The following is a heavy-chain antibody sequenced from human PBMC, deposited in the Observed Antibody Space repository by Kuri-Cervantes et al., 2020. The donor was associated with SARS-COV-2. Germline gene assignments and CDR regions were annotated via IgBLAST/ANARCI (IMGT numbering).Heavy chain of an antibody. CDR1: GFTFSSYS. D-gene: IGHD1-26*01. CDR3: AKDRALAGSLDY. CDR2: ISSSSSYI. Sequence: GESLKISCAASGFTFSSYSMNWVRQAPGKGLEWVSSISSSSSYIYYADSVKGRFTISRDNAKNSLYLQMNSLRAEDTAVYYCAKDRALAGSLDYWGQGTLVTVSS. V-gene: IGHV3-21*01. J-gene: IGHJ4*02.